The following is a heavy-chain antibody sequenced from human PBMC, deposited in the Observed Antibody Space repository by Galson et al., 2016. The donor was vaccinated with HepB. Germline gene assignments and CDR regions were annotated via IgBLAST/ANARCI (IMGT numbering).Heavy chain of an antibody. V-gene: IGHV3-23*01. CDR2: IRAGGEST. CDR3: AKDIRPVKATLDYYFCAMDV. CDR1: GFTFSMYG. D-gene: IGHD1-1*01. Sequence: SLRLSCAASGFTFSMYGMDWVRQAPGKGLEWVSAIRAGGESTSYADSVKGRFTISRDNSKDTLYLQMDNLRADDTAVYYCAKDIRPVKATLDYYFCAMDVWGSGTTVTVSS. J-gene: IGHJ6*04.